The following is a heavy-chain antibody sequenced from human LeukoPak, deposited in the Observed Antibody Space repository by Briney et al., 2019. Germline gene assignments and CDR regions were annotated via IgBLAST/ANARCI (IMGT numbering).Heavy chain of an antibody. CDR1: GGSISSYD. J-gene: IGHJ6*02. Sequence: SETLSLTCTVSGGSISSYDLSWIRQAPGKGLEWVGDIYYSGSTNYNPSLKSRVTISVDTSKNQYSLKLSSVTAADTAVYYCARLYGSGSYYHSGYYYYGMDVWGQGTTVTVSS. V-gene: IGHV4-59*01. D-gene: IGHD3-10*01. CDR2: IYYSGST. CDR3: ARLYGSGSYYHSGYYYYGMDV.